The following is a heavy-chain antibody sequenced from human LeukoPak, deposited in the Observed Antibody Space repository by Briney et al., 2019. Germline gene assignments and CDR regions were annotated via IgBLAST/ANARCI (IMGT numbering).Heavy chain of an antibody. CDR2: INPSGGST. D-gene: IGHD1-26*01. V-gene: IGHV1-46*01. Sequence: VNVSCKASGYTFTSYYMHWVRQAPGQGLEWMGIINPSGGSTSYAQKFQGRVTMTRDMSTSTVYMELSSLRSEDTAVYYCARDRGSYYYFQHWGQGTLVTVSS. CDR1: GYTFTSYY. CDR3: ARDRGSYYYFQH. J-gene: IGHJ1*01.